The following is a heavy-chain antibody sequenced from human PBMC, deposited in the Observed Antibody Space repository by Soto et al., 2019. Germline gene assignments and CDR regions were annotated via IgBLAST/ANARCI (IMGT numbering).Heavy chain of an antibody. CDR1: GGSFSGYY. CDR2: INHSGST. J-gene: IGHJ4*02. V-gene: IGHV4-34*01. CDR3: ARGPNYREPFAY. D-gene: IGHD4-17*01. Sequence: SETLSLTCAVYGGSFSGYYWSWIRQPSGKGLEWIGEINHSGSTNYNPSLRSRVTISVDTSKNQFSLKLSSVTAADTAVYYCARGPNYREPFAYWGQGTLVTVSS.